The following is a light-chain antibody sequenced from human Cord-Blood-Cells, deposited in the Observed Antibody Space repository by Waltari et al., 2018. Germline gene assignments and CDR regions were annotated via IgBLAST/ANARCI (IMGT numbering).Light chain of an antibody. CDR3: QQYNNWPPWT. J-gene: IGKJ1*01. CDR1: QSVSRN. Sequence: EIVMTQSPPTLSVSPGERATLSCRASQSVSRNLASYQQKPGQAPRLIIYGASTRATGIPARLSGSGSGTEFTLTISSLQSEDFAVYYCQQYNNWPPWTFGQGTKVEIK. V-gene: IGKV3-15*01. CDR2: GAS.